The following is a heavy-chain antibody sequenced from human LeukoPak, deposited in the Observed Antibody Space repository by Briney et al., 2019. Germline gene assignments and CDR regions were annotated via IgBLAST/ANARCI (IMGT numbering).Heavy chain of an antibody. CDR2: INSDGTTT. J-gene: IGHJ4*02. CDR3: ARVSRSGYYFDY. Sequence: PGGSLRLSCAASGFTFSSNWMYWVRQAPGKGPVWVSRINSDGTTTTYADSVKGRFTISGDNAKNSLYLQMNSLRAEDTAVYYCARVSRSGYYFDYWGQGTLVTVSS. D-gene: IGHD3-22*01. CDR1: GFTFSSNW. V-gene: IGHV3-74*01.